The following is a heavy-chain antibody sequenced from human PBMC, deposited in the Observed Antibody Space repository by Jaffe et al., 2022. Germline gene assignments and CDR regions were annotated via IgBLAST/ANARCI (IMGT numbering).Heavy chain of an antibody. Sequence: EVQLLESGGGLVQPGGSLRLSCAASGFTFSSYAMSWVRQAPGKGLEWVSAISGSGGSTYYADSVKGRFTISRDNSKNTLYLQMNSLRAEDTAVYYCAKALGYCSSTSCWTPVDYFDYWGQGTLVTVSS. CDR1: GFTFSSYA. CDR2: ISGSGGST. CDR3: AKALGYCSSTSCWTPVDYFDY. J-gene: IGHJ4*02. V-gene: IGHV3-23*01. D-gene: IGHD2-2*01.